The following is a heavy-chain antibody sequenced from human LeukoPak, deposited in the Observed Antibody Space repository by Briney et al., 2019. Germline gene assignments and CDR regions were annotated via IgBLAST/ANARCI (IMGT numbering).Heavy chain of an antibody. Sequence: GGSLRLSCAASGFTFSSYAMSWVRQAPGKGLEWVSAISGSGGSTYYADSVKGRFTISRDNSKNTLYLQMNSLRAEDTAVYYCAKDYLYATYYYDSSGYWTWGQGTLVTVSS. V-gene: IGHV3-23*01. CDR2: ISGSGGST. CDR3: AKDYLYATYYYDSSGYWT. J-gene: IGHJ5*02. CDR1: GFTFSSYA. D-gene: IGHD3-22*01.